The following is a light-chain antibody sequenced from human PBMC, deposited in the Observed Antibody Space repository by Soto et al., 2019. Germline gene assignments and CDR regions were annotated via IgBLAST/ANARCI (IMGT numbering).Light chain of an antibody. CDR2: KAC. CDR3: QQYYRYLS. Sequence: DIQMTQSPSTLSASVGDRVTVTCRASQSIGDALAWYQQKPGKAPNLLISKACTLESGVPSRFSGSGSGTEFTLTISSLQPYDFTPYYCQQYYRYLSFGQGTKLEI. V-gene: IGKV1-5*03. J-gene: IGKJ2*01. CDR1: QSIGDA.